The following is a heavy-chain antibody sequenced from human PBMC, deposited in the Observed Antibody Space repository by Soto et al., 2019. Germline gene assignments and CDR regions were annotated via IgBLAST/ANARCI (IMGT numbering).Heavy chain of an antibody. CDR1: GGSISSSNW. V-gene: IGHV4-4*02. J-gene: IGHJ4*02. CDR3: PRVPDY. Sequence: SETLSLTCTVSGGSISSSNWWTWVRQAPGKGLEWIWYIYHSMSTYYNPSLKSRVTISVDRSKNQFSLKLSSVTAADTAVYYCPRVPDYSGQGTLVIVSS. CDR2: IYHSMST.